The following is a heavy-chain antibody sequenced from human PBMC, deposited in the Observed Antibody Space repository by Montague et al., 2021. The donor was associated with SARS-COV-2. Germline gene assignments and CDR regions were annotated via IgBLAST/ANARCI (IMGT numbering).Heavy chain of an antibody. J-gene: IGHJ3*02. Sequence: SGTLSLTCTVSGGSISGSNYYWDWIRQPPGKGLEWIGSIYDSGSTYYNPSLKSRVTISVDTSKNHFSLKLSSVTAADAAVYYCARRGRKLLPVATTIGGFDIWGQGTMVTVSS. CDR2: IYDSGST. D-gene: IGHD5-12*01. CDR1: GGSISGSNYY. CDR3: ARRGRKLLPVATTIGGFDI. V-gene: IGHV4-39*02.